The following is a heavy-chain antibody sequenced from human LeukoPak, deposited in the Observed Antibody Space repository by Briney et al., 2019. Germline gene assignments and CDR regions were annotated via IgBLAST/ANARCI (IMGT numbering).Heavy chain of an antibody. V-gene: IGHV3-23*01. CDR3: AKSGDGYNRPQYFDY. J-gene: IGHJ4*02. Sequence: GGSLRLSCAASGFTFSSSAMSWVRQVPGKGLEWVSGISASGGSTYYADSVRGRFTISRDNSKNTLYVQMNSLRDEDTAVYYCAKSGDGYNRPQYFDYWGQGTLVTVSS. D-gene: IGHD5-24*01. CDR2: ISASGGST. CDR1: GFTFSSSA.